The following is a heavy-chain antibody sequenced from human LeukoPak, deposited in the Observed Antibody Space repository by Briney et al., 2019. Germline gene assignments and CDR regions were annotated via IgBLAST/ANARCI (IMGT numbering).Heavy chain of an antibody. D-gene: IGHD3-3*01. CDR1: GGSFSGYY. CDR2: INHSGST. J-gene: IGHJ5*02. CDR3: ARGLTYYDFWSGMGDLNWFDP. V-gene: IGHV4-34*01. Sequence: PSETLSLTCAVYGGSFSGYYWSWIRQPPGKGLEWIGEINHSGSTNYNPSLKSRVTISVDTSKNQFSLKLSSVTAADTAVYYCARGLTYYDFWSGMGDLNWFDPWGQGTLVTVSS.